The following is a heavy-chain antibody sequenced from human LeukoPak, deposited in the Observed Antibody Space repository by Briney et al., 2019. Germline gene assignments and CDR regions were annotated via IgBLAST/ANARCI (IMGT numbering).Heavy chain of an antibody. CDR2: ISWNSGSI. CDR1: GFTFSSYA. D-gene: IGHD2-2*01. CDR3: AREDIVVVPAAHFDY. J-gene: IGHJ4*02. V-gene: IGHV3-9*01. Sequence: GGSLRLSCAASGFTFSSYAMHWVRQAPGKGLEWVSGISWNSGSIGYADSVKGRFTISRDNAKNSLYLQMNSLRAEDTALYYCAREDIVVVPAAHFDYWGQGTLVTVSS.